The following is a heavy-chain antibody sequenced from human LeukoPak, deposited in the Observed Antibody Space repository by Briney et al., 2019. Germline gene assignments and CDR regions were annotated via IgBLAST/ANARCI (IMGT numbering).Heavy chain of an antibody. V-gene: IGHV1-3*01. D-gene: IGHD2-2*01. CDR3: ARDMVKGVVVVPAARAFDP. CDR1: GYTFTNYA. J-gene: IGHJ5*02. Sequence: ASVKVSCKAPGYTFTNYAIHWVRQAPGQRLEWMGWINGGNGNTKYSQKFQGRVTITRDTSASTAYMELSSLRSEDTALYYCARDMVKGVVVVPAARAFDPWGQGTLVTVSS. CDR2: INGGNGNT.